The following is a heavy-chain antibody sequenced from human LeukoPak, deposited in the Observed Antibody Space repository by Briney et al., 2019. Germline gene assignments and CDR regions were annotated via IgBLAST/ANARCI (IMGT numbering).Heavy chain of an antibody. CDR3: ARQYYSSGPPRVFDY. V-gene: IGHV4-59*08. D-gene: IGHD6-19*01. J-gene: IGHJ4*02. Sequence: PSETLSLTCTVSGGSISSYYWSWIRQPPGKGLEWFGYIYYSGSTTYNPSLKSRVTISVDTSKNQFSLKLSSVTAADTAVYYCARQYYSSGPPRVFDYWGQGTLVTVSS. CDR2: IYYSGST. CDR1: GGSISSYY.